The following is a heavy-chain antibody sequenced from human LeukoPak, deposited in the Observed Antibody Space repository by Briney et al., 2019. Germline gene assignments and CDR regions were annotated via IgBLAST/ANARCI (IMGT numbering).Heavy chain of an antibody. V-gene: IGHV4-34*01. J-gene: IGHJ5*02. CDR3: ARPTSWVNYFDP. D-gene: IGHD1-7*01. CDR2: TNHSGGT. CDR1: GGSFSGHY. Sequence: SETLSLTCAVFGGSFSGHYWTWIRQPPGKGLEWIGETNHSGGTNYNPSLKSRVTISVDTSKNQFSLKLSSLTAADTAVYYCARPTSWVNYFDPWGQGTLVTVSS.